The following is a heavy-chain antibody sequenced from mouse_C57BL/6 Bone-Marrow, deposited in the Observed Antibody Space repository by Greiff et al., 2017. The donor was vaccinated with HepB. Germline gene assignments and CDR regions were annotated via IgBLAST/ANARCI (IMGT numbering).Heavy chain of an antibody. Sequence: QLQQSGAELARPGASVKLSCKASGYTFTSYGISWVKQRTGQGLEWIGEIYPRSGNTYYNEKFKGKATLTADKSSSTAYMELRSLTSEDSAVYFCARGNYGNFWYFDVWGTGTTVTVSS. CDR1: GYTFTSYG. V-gene: IGHV1-81*01. CDR3: ARGNYGNFWYFDV. CDR2: IYPRSGNT. D-gene: IGHD2-1*01. J-gene: IGHJ1*03.